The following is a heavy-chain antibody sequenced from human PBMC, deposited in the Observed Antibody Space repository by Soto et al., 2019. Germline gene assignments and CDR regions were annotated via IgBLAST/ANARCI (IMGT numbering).Heavy chain of an antibody. J-gene: IGHJ4*02. D-gene: IGHD3-3*01. CDR2: VGGGGATT. V-gene: IGHV3-23*01. CDR3: AKVFDYWDNHRRFFDY. Sequence: PGGSLRLSCAVSGFIFKNYAMTWVRQTPGKGLEWVSAVGGGGATTYYADSVKGRFTISRDNSKNTLYLQMNSLSAEDTAIYYCAKVFDYWDNHRRFFDYWGQGTLVPVSS. CDR1: GFIFKNYA.